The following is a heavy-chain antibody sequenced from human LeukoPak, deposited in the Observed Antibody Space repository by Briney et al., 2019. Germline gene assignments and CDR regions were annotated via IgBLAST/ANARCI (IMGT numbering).Heavy chain of an antibody. CDR3: ARGAGTYYGTDTFDL. D-gene: IGHD1-26*01. CDR1: GFRFSDFG. V-gene: IGHV3-30*02. Sequence: GGSLRLSCEASGFRFSDFGLHWVRQAPGKGLEWVAFIRSEENRVYFLPSLRGRFTISRDNSKNTLFLQMSSMRHEDTALYYCARGAGTYYGTDTFDLWGQGTMVTVSS. J-gene: IGHJ3*01. CDR2: IRSEENRV.